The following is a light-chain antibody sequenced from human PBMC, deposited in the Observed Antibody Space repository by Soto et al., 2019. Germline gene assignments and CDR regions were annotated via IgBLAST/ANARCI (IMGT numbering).Light chain of an antibody. CDR3: QQANSFPIT. Sequence: DIPMTQSPSSVSASVGDRVTITCRASQGISSWLTWYQRKPGKAPKVLIYAASSLQSGVPSRFSGSGSGTDFTLTISSLQPEDFATYYCQQANSFPITFGQGTRLEIK. CDR1: QGISSW. V-gene: IGKV1-12*01. CDR2: AAS. J-gene: IGKJ5*01.